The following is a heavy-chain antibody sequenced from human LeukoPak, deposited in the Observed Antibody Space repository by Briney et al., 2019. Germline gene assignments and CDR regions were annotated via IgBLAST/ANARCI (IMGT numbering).Heavy chain of an antibody. Sequence: PGGSLRLSCAASGFTFSSYAMSWVRQAPGKGLEWVSAISGSGGSTYYADSVKGRFTISRDNSKNTLYLQMNSLRAEDTAVYYCARDFGGITMVRGVIITGDYWGQGTLVTVSS. J-gene: IGHJ4*02. CDR1: GFTFSSYA. CDR2: ISGSGGST. V-gene: IGHV3-23*01. D-gene: IGHD3-10*01. CDR3: ARDFGGITMVRGVIITGDY.